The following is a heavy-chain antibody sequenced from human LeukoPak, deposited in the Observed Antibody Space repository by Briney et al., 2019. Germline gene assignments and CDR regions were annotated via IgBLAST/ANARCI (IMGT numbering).Heavy chain of an antibody. CDR3: ATAEDIVVAPDY. V-gene: IGHV1-24*01. J-gene: IGHJ4*02. CDR1: GYTLTELS. Sequence: ASVKVSCKVSGYTLTELSMHWVRQAPGKGLEWMGGFDPEDGETIYAQKFQGRVTMTEDTSTDTAYMELSSLRSEDMAVYYCATAEDIVVAPDYWGQGTLVTVSS. CDR2: FDPEDGET. D-gene: IGHD2-2*01.